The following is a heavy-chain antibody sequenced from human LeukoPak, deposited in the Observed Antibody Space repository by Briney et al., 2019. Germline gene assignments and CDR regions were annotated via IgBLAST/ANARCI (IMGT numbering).Heavy chain of an antibody. J-gene: IGHJ4*02. V-gene: IGHV4-59*08. D-gene: IGHD3-10*01. Sequence: TSETLSLTCTVSSGSISSYYWSWIRQPPGKGLEWIGYVYYSGSTNYNPSLKSRVTISVDTSKNQFSLKLSSVTAADTAVYYCARHEKLGQFDYWGQGALVTVSS. CDR3: ARHEKLGQFDY. CDR2: VYYSGST. CDR1: SGSISSYY.